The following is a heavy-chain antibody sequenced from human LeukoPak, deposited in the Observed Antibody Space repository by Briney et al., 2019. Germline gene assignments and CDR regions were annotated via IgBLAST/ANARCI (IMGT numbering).Heavy chain of an antibody. D-gene: IGHD3-22*01. CDR1: GGSISSGDYY. CDR2: IYYSGST. J-gene: IGHJ4*02. Sequence: SQTLSLTCTVSGGSISSGDYYWSWIRQPPGKGLEWIGYIYYSGSTYYNPSLKSRVTISVDTSKNQFSLKLTSVTAADTAVYYCARRYYYDSSGYSYYFDFWGQGTLVTVSS. CDR3: ARRYYYDSSGYSYYFDF. V-gene: IGHV4-30-4*08.